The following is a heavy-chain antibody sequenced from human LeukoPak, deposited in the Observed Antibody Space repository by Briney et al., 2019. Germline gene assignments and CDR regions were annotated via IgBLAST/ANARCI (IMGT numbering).Heavy chain of an antibody. V-gene: IGHV3-9*01. CDR2: IRWNSGSI. J-gene: IGHJ4*02. CDR1: GFTFDDYA. Sequence: PGGSLRLSCAASGFTFDDYAMHWVRQAPGKGLEWVSGIRWNSGSIGYADSVKGRFTISRDNAKSSVYLQMNSLRAEDTAVYYCARDLYDFWSGSSRRAFDYWGQGTLVTVSS. D-gene: IGHD3-3*01. CDR3: ARDLYDFWSGSSRRAFDY.